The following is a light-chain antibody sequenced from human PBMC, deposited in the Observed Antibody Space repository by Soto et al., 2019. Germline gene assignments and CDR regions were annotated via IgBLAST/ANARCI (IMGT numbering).Light chain of an antibody. CDR1: SSDVGGYNY. Sequence: QSALTQPRSVSGSPGQSVTISCTGTSSDVGGYNYVSWYQQYPGKGPKLIIYDVTKRPSGVPDRFSGSKSGSTASLTISGLQAEDEADYYCCSYAGSDVFGTGTKVTV. V-gene: IGLV2-11*01. CDR3: CSYAGSDV. CDR2: DVT. J-gene: IGLJ1*01.